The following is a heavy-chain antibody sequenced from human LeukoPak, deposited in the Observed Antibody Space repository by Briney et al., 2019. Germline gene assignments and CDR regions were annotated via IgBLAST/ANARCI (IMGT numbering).Heavy chain of an antibody. V-gene: IGHV1-69*13. Sequence: GASVKVSCKASGGTFSSYAISWVRQAPGQGLEWMGGIIPIFGTANYAQKFQGRVTITADESTSTAYMELSSLRSEDTAVYYCARGADCSSTSCFPGLWNYYYMDVWGKGTTVTVSS. D-gene: IGHD2-2*01. CDR2: IIPIFGTA. CDR3: ARGADCSSTSCFPGLWNYYYMDV. CDR1: GGTFSSYA. J-gene: IGHJ6*03.